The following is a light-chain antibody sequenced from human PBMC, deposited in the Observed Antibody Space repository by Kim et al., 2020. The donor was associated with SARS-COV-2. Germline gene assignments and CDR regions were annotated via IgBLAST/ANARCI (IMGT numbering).Light chain of an antibody. Sequence: LTQPASVSGSPGQSITISCTGTSSDVGGYNYVSWYQQHPGKAPQLMIYDVSKRPSGVSNRFSGSKSGNTASLIISGLQAEDEADYYCSSYTSSSTYVFGTGTKVTVL. V-gene: IGLV2-14*03. CDR3: SSYTSSSTYV. CDR2: DVS. J-gene: IGLJ1*01. CDR1: SSDVGGYNY.